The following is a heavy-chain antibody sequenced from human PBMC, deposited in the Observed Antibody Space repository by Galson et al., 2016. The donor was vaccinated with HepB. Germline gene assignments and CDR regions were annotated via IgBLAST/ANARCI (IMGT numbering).Heavy chain of an antibody. Sequence: SLRLSCAASGFTFSSYAMSWVRQAPGKGLKWVSAISGSGTSPYYADSVKGRFTISRDNVKNTLNLEMNSLRVDDTAVYYCAREMGQWEFQGRWFDPWGQGTLVTVSS. V-gene: IGHV3-23*01. J-gene: IGHJ5*02. CDR1: GFTFSSYA. CDR3: AREMGQWEFQGRWFDP. CDR2: ISGSGTSP. D-gene: IGHD1-26*01.